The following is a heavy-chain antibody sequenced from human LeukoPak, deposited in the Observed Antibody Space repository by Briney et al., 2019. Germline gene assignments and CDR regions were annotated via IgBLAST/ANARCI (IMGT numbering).Heavy chain of an antibody. CDR3: ARDSYSSSWSAYRNYYYGMDV. Sequence: RSGGSLRLSCAASGFTFSSYWMSWVRQAPGKGLEWVANIKQDGSEKYYVDSVKGRFTISRDNAKNSLYLQMNSLRAEDTAVYYCARDSYSSSWSAYRNYYYGMDVWGQGTTVTVSS. V-gene: IGHV3-7*01. D-gene: IGHD6-13*01. J-gene: IGHJ6*02. CDR2: IKQDGSEK. CDR1: GFTFSSYW.